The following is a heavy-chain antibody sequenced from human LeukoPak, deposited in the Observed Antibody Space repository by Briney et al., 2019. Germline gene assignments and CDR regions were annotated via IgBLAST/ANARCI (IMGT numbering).Heavy chain of an antibody. CDR1: GGTFSSYT. D-gene: IGHD6-19*01. V-gene: IGHV1-69*02. CDR2: IIPILGIA. Sequence: SVKVSCKASGGTFSSYTISWVRQAPGQGLEWMGRIIPILGIANYAQKFQGRVTITADKSTSTAYMELSSLRSEDTAVYYCARHTHSSGWVFDYWGQGTLVAVSS. CDR3: ARHTHSSGWVFDY. J-gene: IGHJ4*02.